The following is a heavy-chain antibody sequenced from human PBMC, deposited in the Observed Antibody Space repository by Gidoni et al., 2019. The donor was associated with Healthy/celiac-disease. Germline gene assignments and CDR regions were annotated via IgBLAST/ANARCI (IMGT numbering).Heavy chain of an antibody. CDR3: ATGTYSGNYYYFDY. CDR2: IYYRGST. Sequence: QVQLQESGPGLVKPSETLSLTCTVSGGSISSYYWRWIRQPPGKGLEWSGYIYYRGSTNYNPSLKSRVTISVDTSKNQFSLKLSSVTAADTAVYYCATGTYSGNYYYFDYWGQGTLVTVSS. D-gene: IGHD1-26*01. V-gene: IGHV4-59*08. J-gene: IGHJ4*02. CDR1: GGSISSYY.